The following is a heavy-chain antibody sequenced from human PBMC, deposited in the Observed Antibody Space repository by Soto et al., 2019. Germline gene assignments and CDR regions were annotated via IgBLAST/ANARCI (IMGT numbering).Heavy chain of an antibody. Sequence: QVQLQESGPGLVKPSQTLSLTCTVSGGSVSSGGYYWSWIRQHPGKGLEWIGYIYYSGSTYYNPSLKSRVTISVDTSNNQFSLKLSSVTAADTAVYYCARAVPLTTVTTPLDYWGQGTLVTVSS. CDR1: GGSVSSGGYY. D-gene: IGHD4-17*01. CDR2: IYYSGST. J-gene: IGHJ4*02. V-gene: IGHV4-31*03. CDR3: ARAVPLTTVTTPLDY.